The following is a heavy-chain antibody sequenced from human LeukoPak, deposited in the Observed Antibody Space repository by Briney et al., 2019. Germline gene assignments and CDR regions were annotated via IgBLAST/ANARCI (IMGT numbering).Heavy chain of an antibody. CDR1: GFTFSSYG. J-gene: IGHJ4*02. Sequence: GGSLRLSCAASGFTFSSYGMHWVRQAPGKGLEWVAFIRYDGSNKYYADSVKGRFTISRDNSKNTLYLQMNSLRAEDTAVYYCAKDRLGRSGGYYWDYWGRGTLVTVSS. CDR3: AKDRLGRSGGYYWDY. D-gene: IGHD3-22*01. V-gene: IGHV3-30*02. CDR2: IRYDGSNK.